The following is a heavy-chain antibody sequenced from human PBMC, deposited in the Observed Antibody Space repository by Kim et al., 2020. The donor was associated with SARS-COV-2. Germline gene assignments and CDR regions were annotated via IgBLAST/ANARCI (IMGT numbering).Heavy chain of an antibody. CDR2: TYYRSKWYN. V-gene: IGHV6-1*01. Sequence: SQTLSLTCAISGDSVSSNSAAWNWIRQSPSRGLEWLGRTYYRSKWYNDYAVSVESRITINPDTSKNQFSLQLNSVTPEDTAVYYCARDQACSSTSCYENYYYYYMDVWGKGTTVTVSS. CDR3: ARDQACSSTSCYENYYYYYMDV. CDR1: GDSVSSNSAA. J-gene: IGHJ6*03. D-gene: IGHD2-2*01.